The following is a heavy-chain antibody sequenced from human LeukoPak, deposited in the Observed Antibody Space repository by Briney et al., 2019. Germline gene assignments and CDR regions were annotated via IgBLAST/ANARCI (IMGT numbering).Heavy chain of an antibody. CDR3: ARTGQVTDTMVRGSMLGYYFDY. CDR2: ISAYNGNT. CDR1: GYTFTSYG. D-gene: IGHD3-10*01. Sequence: GASVKVSCKASGYTFTSYGISWVRQAPGQGLEWMGWISAYNGNTNYAQKLQGRVTMTTDTSTSTAYMELRSLRSDDTAVYYCARTGQVTDTMVRGSMLGYYFDYWGQGTLVTVSS. J-gene: IGHJ4*02. V-gene: IGHV1-18*01.